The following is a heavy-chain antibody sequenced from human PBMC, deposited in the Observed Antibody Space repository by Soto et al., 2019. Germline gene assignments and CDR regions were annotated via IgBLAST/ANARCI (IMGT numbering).Heavy chain of an antibody. CDR1: GFTFTNYA. V-gene: IGHV3-23*01. J-gene: IGHJ4*02. CDR2: ITGSGGST. Sequence: GGSLRLSCTTSGFTFTNYAMSWVRQAPGKGLQWVSAITGSGGSTYYADSVKGRFTISRDNSKNTLYLQMNSLRADDTAIYYCAKTDYWGQGTLVTVS. CDR3: AKTDY.